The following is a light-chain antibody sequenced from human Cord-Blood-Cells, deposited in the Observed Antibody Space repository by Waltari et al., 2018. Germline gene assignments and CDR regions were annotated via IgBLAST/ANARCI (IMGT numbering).Light chain of an antibody. V-gene: IGKV1-5*01. CDR3: QQYNSYSYT. Sequence: DIQMTQSPSTLSTSVGDRVTITCRASQSISSWLAWYQQKPGKAPKLLIYDASSSESWVPSRFSVSGSGTEFTLTISSLQPDDFATYYCQQYNSYSYTFGQGTKLEIK. J-gene: IGKJ2*01. CDR1: QSISSW. CDR2: DAS.